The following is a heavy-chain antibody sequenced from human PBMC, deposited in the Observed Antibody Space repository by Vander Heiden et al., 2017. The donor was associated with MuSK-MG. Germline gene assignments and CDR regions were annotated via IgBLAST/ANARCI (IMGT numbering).Heavy chain of an antibody. Sequence: EAQLFESGGGLVQPGGSLRLSCAASGFTFSSYAMGWVRQAPGKGLEWVSTISASDGNTNYADSVKGRFTISRDNSKNTLYQQMDSLRAEDTAIYYCATSNFMIYWGQGTLVTVSS. CDR3: ATSNFMIY. CDR1: GFTFSSYA. V-gene: IGHV3-23*01. J-gene: IGHJ4*02. D-gene: IGHD3-16*01. CDR2: ISASDGNT.